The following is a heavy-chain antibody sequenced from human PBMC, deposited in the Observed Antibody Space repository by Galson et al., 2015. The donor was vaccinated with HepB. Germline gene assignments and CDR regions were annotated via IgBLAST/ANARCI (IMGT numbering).Heavy chain of an antibody. V-gene: IGHV1-69*06. D-gene: IGHD6-19*01. CDR2: IIPIFGTA. Sequence: SVKVSCKASGGTFSSYAISWVRQAPGQGLEWMGGIIPIFGTANYAQKFQGRVTITADKSTSTAYMELSSLRSEDTAVYYCAREHTGGAVAGAFDIWGQGTMVTVSS. CDR3: AREHTGGAVAGAFDI. J-gene: IGHJ3*02. CDR1: GGTFSSYA.